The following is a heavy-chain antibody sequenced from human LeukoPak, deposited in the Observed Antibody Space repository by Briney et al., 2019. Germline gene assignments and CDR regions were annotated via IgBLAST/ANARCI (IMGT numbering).Heavy chain of an antibody. CDR3: ARDPSSGGY. Sequence: PGGSLRLSCAASGFTVSSNYMSWVRQAPGKGLEWVSVIYSDGGAYYADSVRGRFTISRDTSKNTLYLQMNSLRDGDTAVYYCARDPSSGGYWGQGTLVTVSS. V-gene: IGHV3-66*01. D-gene: IGHD3-10*01. J-gene: IGHJ4*02. CDR2: IYSDGGA. CDR1: GFTVSSNY.